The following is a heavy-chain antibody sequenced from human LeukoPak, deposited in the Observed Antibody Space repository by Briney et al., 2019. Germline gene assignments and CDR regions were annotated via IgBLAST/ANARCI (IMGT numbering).Heavy chain of an antibody. CDR1: GYSISSGYF. CDR3: ARVHYYDASDYSTSNWFDP. J-gene: IGHJ5*02. V-gene: IGHV4-38-2*02. CDR2: IHHDGIT. D-gene: IGHD3-22*01. Sequence: SETLSLTCSISGYSISSGYFWGWIRQPPGKGLEWIGNIHHDGITYYNPSLKRRVTISLDPSKNQFSLKLTSVAAADTALYHCARVHYYDASDYSTSNWFDPWGQGTLVTVSS.